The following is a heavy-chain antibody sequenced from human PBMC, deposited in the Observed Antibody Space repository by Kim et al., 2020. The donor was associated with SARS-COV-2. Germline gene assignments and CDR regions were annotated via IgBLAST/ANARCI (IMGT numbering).Heavy chain of an antibody. Sequence: GGSLRLSCAASGFTFSSYGMHWVRQAPGKGLEWVAVISYDGSNKYYVDSVKGRFTISRDNSKNTLYLQMNSLRAEDTAVYYCAKDQGMATSSFDYWGQGTLVTVSS. CDR3: AKDQGMATSSFDY. CDR1: GFTFSSYG. D-gene: IGHD5-12*01. J-gene: IGHJ4*02. V-gene: IGHV3-30*18. CDR2: ISYDGSNK.